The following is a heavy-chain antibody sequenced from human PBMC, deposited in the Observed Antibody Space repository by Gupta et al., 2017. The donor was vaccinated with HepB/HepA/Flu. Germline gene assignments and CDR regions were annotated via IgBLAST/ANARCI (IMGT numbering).Heavy chain of an antibody. CDR2: IRSKAYGGTT. J-gene: IGHJ6*02. Sequence: EVQLVESGGGLVQPGRSLRLSCTASGFTFGDYAMSWVRQAPGKGLEWVGFIRSKAYGGTTEYAASVKGRFTISRDDSKSIAYLQMNSLKTEDTAVYYCTREHDILTGPSYYYYGMDVWGQGTTVTVSS. CDR3: TREHDILTGPSYYYYGMDV. V-gene: IGHV3-49*04. D-gene: IGHD3-9*01. CDR1: GFTFGDYA.